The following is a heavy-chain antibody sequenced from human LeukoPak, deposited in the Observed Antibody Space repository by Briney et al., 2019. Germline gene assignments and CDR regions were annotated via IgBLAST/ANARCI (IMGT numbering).Heavy chain of an antibody. Sequence: SETLSLTCAVYGDSLSRYCWTWIRQSPGKGLEWLGEINPSGSPASNPSLKSRANISVDTSKTQFSPRLASVTAPDTAVYYCASLRNDPLAYYYYIAVWGKGTTVSVSS. J-gene: IGHJ6*03. V-gene: IGHV4-34*01. CDR2: INPSGSP. D-gene: IGHD2-21*01. CDR3: ASLRNDPLAYYYYIAV. CDR1: GDSLSRYC.